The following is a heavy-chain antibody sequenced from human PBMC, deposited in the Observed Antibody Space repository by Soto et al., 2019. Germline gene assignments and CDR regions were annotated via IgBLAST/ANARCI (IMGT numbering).Heavy chain of an antibody. D-gene: IGHD3-9*01. Sequence: GGSLRLSCAASGFTFSSYSMNWVRQAPGKGLEWVSYISSSSSTIYYADSVKGRFTISRDNAKNSLYLQMNSLRAEDTAVYYCARMEYDILTGSKVFDYWGQGTLVTVSS. CDR1: GFTFSSYS. CDR2: ISSSSSTI. V-gene: IGHV3-48*01. J-gene: IGHJ4*02. CDR3: ARMEYDILTGSKVFDY.